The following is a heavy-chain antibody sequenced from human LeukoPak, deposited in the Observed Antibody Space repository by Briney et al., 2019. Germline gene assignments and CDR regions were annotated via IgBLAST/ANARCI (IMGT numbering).Heavy chain of an antibody. V-gene: IGHV4-39*01. D-gene: IGHD2-2*01. CDR1: GGSISSSSYY. Sequence: PSETLSLTCTVSGGSISSSSYYWGWIRQPPGKGLEWIGSIYYSGSTYYNPSLKSRVTISVDTSKNQFSLKLSSVTAADTAVYYCATYVVVPAASFDYWGQGTLVTGSS. J-gene: IGHJ4*02. CDR3: ATYVVVPAASFDY. CDR2: IYYSGST.